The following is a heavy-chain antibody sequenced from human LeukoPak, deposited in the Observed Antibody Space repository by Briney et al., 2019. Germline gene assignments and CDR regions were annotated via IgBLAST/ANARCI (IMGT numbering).Heavy chain of an antibody. CDR2: IYTSGST. D-gene: IGHD2-15*01. Sequence: PSETLSLTCTVSGGSISSYYWSWIRQPAGKGLEWIGRIYTSGSTNYNPSLKSRVTMSVDTSKNQFSLKLSSVTAADTAVYYCARDGYCSGGSCYPYYYYYMDVWGKGTTVTASS. CDR1: GGSISSYY. CDR3: ARDGYCSGGSCYPYYYYYMDV. V-gene: IGHV4-4*07. J-gene: IGHJ6*03.